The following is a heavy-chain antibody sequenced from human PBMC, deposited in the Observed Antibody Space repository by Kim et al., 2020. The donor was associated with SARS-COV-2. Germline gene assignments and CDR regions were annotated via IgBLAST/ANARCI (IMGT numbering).Heavy chain of an antibody. CDR3: ARGRGYCSGGSCFLDY. J-gene: IGHJ4*02. V-gene: IGHV4-34*01. Sequence: PLRSRVTISGDTPKTPFSLKLSSVTAADTAVYYCARGRGYCSGGSCFLDYWGQGTLVTVSS. D-gene: IGHD2-15*01.